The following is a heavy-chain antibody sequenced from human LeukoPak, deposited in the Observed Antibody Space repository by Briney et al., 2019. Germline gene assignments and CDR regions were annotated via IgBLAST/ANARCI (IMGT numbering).Heavy chain of an antibody. CDR2: IYHSGST. D-gene: IGHD5-18*01. CDR1: GYSISSGYY. CDR3: ASTYSYMGPDAFDI. J-gene: IGHJ3*02. V-gene: IGHV4-38-2*02. Sequence: SETLSLTCTVSGYSISSGYYWGWIRQPPGKGLEWIGSIYHSGSTYYNPSLKSRVTISVDTPKNQFSLKLSSVTAADTAVYYCASTYSYMGPDAFDIWGQGTMVTVSS.